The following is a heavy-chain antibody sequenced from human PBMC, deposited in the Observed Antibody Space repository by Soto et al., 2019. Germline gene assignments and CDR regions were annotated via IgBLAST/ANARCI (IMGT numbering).Heavy chain of an antibody. Sequence: GGSLRLSCAASGFTFSSYAMSWVRQAPGKGLEWVSAISGSGGSTYYADSVKGRFTISRDNSKNTLYLQMNSLRAEDTAVYYCATHPDYYGSGRPGDYYYGMDVWGQGTTVTVSS. V-gene: IGHV3-23*01. J-gene: IGHJ6*02. CDR1: GFTFSSYA. CDR2: ISGSGGST. CDR3: ATHPDYYGSGRPGDYYYGMDV. D-gene: IGHD3-10*01.